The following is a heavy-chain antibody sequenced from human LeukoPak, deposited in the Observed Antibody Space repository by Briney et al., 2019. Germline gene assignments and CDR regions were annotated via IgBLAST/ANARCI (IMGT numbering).Heavy chain of an antibody. CDR3: ASSPPLGYCSGGSCPNWFDP. J-gene: IGHJ5*02. D-gene: IGHD2-15*01. V-gene: IGHV3-23*01. CDR1: GFTLSSYA. Sequence: PGGSLRLSCAASGFTLSSYAMSWVRQAPGKGLEWVSAISGSGGSTYYADSVKGRFTISRDNSKNTLYLQMNSLRAEDTAVYYCASSPPLGYCSGGSCPNWFDPWGQGTLVTVSS. CDR2: ISGSGGST.